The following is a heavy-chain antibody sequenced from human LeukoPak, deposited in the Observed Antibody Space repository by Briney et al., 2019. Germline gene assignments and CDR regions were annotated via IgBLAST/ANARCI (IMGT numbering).Heavy chain of an antibody. CDR1: GFTFSSYS. CDR3: ATNVGYCSGGSCYSPYYYYYYMDV. J-gene: IGHJ6*03. D-gene: IGHD2-15*01. V-gene: IGHV3-48*01. Sequence: GGSLTLSCAASGFTFSSYSMNWVRQAPGKGLEWVSYISSSSSTIYYADSVKGRFTISRDNAKNSLYLQMNSLRAEDTAVYYCATNVGYCSGGSCYSPYYYYYYMDVWGKGTTVTVSS. CDR2: ISSSSSTI.